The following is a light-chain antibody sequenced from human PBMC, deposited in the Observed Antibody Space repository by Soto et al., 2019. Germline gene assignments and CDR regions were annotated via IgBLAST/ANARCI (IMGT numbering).Light chain of an antibody. Sequence: EIVMTQSPATLSVSPGESATLSCRASQSVTYDLAWYQQKPGQAPRLLIYRASTRAAGIPARFSGSGSGTEFTLTISSLQSEDFAVYYCQHYDNWPWTFGQVTNLEIK. J-gene: IGKJ1*01. CDR3: QHYDNWPWT. V-gene: IGKV3-15*01. CDR2: RAS. CDR1: QSVTYD.